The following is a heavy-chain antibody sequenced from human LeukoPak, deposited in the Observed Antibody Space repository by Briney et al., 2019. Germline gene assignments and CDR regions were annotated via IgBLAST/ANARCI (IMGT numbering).Heavy chain of an antibody. J-gene: IGHJ4*02. CDR3: ARGSYSSGWSPTYFDY. CDR2: INAGNGNT. D-gene: IGHD6-19*01. Sequence: ASVKVSCKASGYTFTSYAMHWVRQAPGQRLEWMGWINAGNGNTKYSQKFQGRVTITRDTSASTAYMELSSLRSEDTAVYYCARGSYSSGWSPTYFDYWGQGTLVTVSS. CDR1: GYTFTSYA. V-gene: IGHV1-3*01.